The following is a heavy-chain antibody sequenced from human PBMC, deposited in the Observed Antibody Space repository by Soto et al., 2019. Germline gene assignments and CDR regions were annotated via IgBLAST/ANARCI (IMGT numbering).Heavy chain of an antibody. D-gene: IGHD3-10*01. CDR1: GGSFSGYY. J-gene: IGHJ5*02. CDR3: ATYDRGNPNNNWFDP. V-gene: IGHV4-34*01. Sequence: QVQLQQWGAGLLKPSETLSLTCAVYGGSFSGYYWSWIRQPPGKGLEWIGEINHSGSTNYNPSLKSRVTTSVDTSKNQFSLKLSSVTAADTAVYYCATYDRGNPNNNWFDPWGQGTLVTVSS. CDR2: INHSGST.